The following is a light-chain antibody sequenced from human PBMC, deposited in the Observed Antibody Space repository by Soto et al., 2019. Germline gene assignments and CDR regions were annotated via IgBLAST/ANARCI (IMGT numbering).Light chain of an antibody. CDR2: EAT. CDR3: CSYAGSSTWV. CDR1: SSDVGNYNF. J-gene: IGLJ3*02. V-gene: IGLV2-23*01. Sequence: QSALTQPASVSGSPGQSITLSCTGTSSDVGNYNFVSWYQQHSGEAPKLIIYEATKRPSGISNRFSGSKSGDTASLTISGLQAEDEAHYYCCSYAGSSTWVFGGGTKHTVL.